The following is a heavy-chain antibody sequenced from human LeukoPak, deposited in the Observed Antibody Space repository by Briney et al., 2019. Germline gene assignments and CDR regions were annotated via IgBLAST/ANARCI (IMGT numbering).Heavy chain of an antibody. CDR1: GGSISSGTYY. V-gene: IGHV4-39*07. CDR3: ARDSGGYPNFDY. D-gene: IGHD6-25*01. J-gene: IGHJ4*02. Sequence: KPSETLSLTCTVSGGSISSGTYYWGWVRQPPGKGLEWIGTIYYSGTSYYNPSLKSRVTISIDTSKNQFSLKLSSVTAADTAVYYCARDSGGYPNFDYWGQGTLVTVSS. CDR2: IYYSGTS.